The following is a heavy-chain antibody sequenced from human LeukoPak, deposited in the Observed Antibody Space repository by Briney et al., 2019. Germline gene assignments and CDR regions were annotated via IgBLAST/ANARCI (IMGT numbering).Heavy chain of an antibody. CDR1: GFTVSSNY. V-gene: IGHV3-66*01. Sequence: PGGSLRLSCAASGFTVSSNYMSWVRQAPGKGLEWVSVIYSGGSTYYADSVKGRFTISRDNSKNTLYLQMNSLRAEDTAVYYCARDSSGYPSYYYYGMDVWGQGTTVTVSS. J-gene: IGHJ6*02. CDR2: IYSGGST. D-gene: IGHD3-22*01. CDR3: ARDSSGYPSYYYYGMDV.